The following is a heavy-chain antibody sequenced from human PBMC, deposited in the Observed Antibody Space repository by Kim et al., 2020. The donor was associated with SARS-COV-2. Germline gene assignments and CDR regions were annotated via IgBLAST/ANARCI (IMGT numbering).Heavy chain of an antibody. CDR3: AKGPRGYSDRTYGMDV. CDR1: GFTFDDYT. V-gene: IGHV3-43*01. J-gene: IGHJ6*02. D-gene: IGHD5-18*01. CDR2: ISWDGGST. Sequence: GGSLRLSCAASGFTFDDYTMHWVRQAPGKGLEWVSLISWDGGSTYYADSVKGRFTISRDNSKNSLYLQMNSLRTEDTALYYCAKGPRGYSDRTYGMDVWGQGTTVTVSS.